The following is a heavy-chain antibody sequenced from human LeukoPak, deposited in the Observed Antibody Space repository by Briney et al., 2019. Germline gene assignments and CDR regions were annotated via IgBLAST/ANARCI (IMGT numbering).Heavy chain of an antibody. CDR3: ASMVARGVRVLDY. CDR2: IWYDGSNK. D-gene: IGHD2-8*01. J-gene: IGHJ4*02. Sequence: GGSLRLSCAASVFTFSNYGMHWVRQAPGKGLEWVAVIWYDGSNKYYADSVKGRFIISRDNSKNTLYLQMNSLRGEDSAVYYCASMVARGVRVLDYWGQGTLVTVSS. CDR1: VFTFSNYG. V-gene: IGHV3-33*08.